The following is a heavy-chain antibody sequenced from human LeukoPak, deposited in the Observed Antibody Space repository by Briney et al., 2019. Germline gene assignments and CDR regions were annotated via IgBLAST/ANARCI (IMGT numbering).Heavy chain of an antibody. CDR1: GGSVSSYY. J-gene: IGHJ4*02. CDR3: ARHGTISSESYFDY. CDR2: IHNSGRT. Sequence: PSGTLSLTCSVSGGSVSSYYWSWIRQSPGKGLEWIGYIHNSGRTNYNPSLKSRVTGFVDTSKNQVSLRLSSVTAADTAVYYCARHGTISSESYFDYWGQGALVTVSS. V-gene: IGHV4-59*08. D-gene: IGHD1-14*01.